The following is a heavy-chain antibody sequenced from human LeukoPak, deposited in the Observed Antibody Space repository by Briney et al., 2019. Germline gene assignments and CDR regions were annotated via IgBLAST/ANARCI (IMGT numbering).Heavy chain of an antibody. CDR1: GGTFSSYA. V-gene: IGHV1-69*05. Sequence: SVKVSCKASGGTFSSYAISWVRQAPGQGLEWMGGIIPIFGTANYAQKFQGRVTITTDESTSTAYMELSSLRSEDTAVYYCAREGVVPAATRRLPQYFQHWGQGTLVTVSS. D-gene: IGHD2-2*01. CDR3: AREGVVPAATRRLPQYFQH. CDR2: IIPIFGTA. J-gene: IGHJ1*01.